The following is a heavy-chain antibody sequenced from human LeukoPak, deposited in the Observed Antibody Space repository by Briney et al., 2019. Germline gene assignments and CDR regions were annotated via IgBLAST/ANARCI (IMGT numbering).Heavy chain of an antibody. CDR3: AKTFGGNSWSYYFDY. D-gene: IGHD2-21*02. V-gene: IGHV4-39*01. J-gene: IGHJ4*02. Sequence: PSETLSLTCTVSGGSISSSSYYWGWIRQPPGKGLEWIGSIYYSGSTYYNPSLKSRVTISVDTSKNQFSLKLSSVTAADTAVYYCAKTFGGNSWSYYFDYWGQGTLVTVSS. CDR2: IYYSGST. CDR1: GGSISSSSYY.